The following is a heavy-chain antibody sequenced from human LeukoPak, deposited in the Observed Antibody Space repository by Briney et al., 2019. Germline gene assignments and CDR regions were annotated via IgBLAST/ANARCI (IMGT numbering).Heavy chain of an antibody. Sequence: PSETLSLTCTVSGGSISSSSYYWGWIRQPPGKGLEWIGSIYYSGSTYYNPSLKSRVTISVDTSKNQFSLKLSSVTAADTAVYYCARQSDSSGWYRANYYYGMAVWGQGTTVTVSS. V-gene: IGHV4-39*01. J-gene: IGHJ6*02. D-gene: IGHD6-19*01. CDR2: IYYSGST. CDR3: ARQSDSSGWYRANYYYGMAV. CDR1: GGSISSSSYY.